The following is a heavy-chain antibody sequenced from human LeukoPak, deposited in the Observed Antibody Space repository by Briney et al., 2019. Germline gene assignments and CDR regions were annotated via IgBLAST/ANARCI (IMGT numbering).Heavy chain of an antibody. Sequence: SVKVSCKASGGTFSSYAISLVRQAPGQGLEWMGRIIPIFGTANYAQKFQGRVTITTDESTSTAYMELSSLRPEDTAVYYCARGQGLYGDYSNLDYWGQGTLVTVSS. J-gene: IGHJ4*02. CDR3: ARGQGLYGDYSNLDY. D-gene: IGHD4-17*01. V-gene: IGHV1-69*05. CDR1: GGTFSSYA. CDR2: IIPIFGTA.